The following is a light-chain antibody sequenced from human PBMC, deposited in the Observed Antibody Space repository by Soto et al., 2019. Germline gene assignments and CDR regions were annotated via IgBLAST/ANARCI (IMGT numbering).Light chain of an antibody. CDR2: AAS. CDR3: QHLNSYPPYT. Sequence: DIQLTQSPSFLSASVGDRVTITCRASQGISSYLAWYQQKPGKAPKLLIYAASTLQSGVPSRFRGSGSGTEFTLTISSLQPEDFATYYCQHLNSYPPYTFGQGTKLEIK. CDR1: QGISSY. J-gene: IGKJ2*01. V-gene: IGKV1-9*01.